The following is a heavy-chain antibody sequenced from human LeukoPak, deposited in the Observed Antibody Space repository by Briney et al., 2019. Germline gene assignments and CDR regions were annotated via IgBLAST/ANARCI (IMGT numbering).Heavy chain of an antibody. J-gene: IGHJ3*02. Sequence: SETLSLTCTVSGGSISSGGYYWSWIRQHPGKGLEWIGYIYYSGSTYYNPSLKSRVTISVDTSKNQFSLKLSSVTAADTAVYYCASSRWDAFDIWGQGTMVTVSS. CDR3: ASSRWDAFDI. V-gene: IGHV4-31*03. CDR1: GGSISSGGYY. D-gene: IGHD6-13*01. CDR2: IYYSGST.